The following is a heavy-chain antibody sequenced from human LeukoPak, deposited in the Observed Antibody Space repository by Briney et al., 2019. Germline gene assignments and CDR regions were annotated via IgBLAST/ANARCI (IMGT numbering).Heavy chain of an antibody. J-gene: IGHJ4*02. CDR2: ISISTSSI. CDR1: GFTFSDYS. CDR3: ARILDSAWGELGY. V-gene: IGHV3-48*01. Sequence: GGSLRLSCAASGFTFSDYSLTWVRQAPGKGLEWISYISISTSSIYYADSVRGRFTISRDNAKNSLYLQMNSLRAEDTAVYYCARILDSAWGELGYWGQGTLVTVSS. D-gene: IGHD6-19*01.